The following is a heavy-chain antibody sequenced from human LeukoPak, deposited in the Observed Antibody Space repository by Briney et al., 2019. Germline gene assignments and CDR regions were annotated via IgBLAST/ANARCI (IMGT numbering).Heavy chain of an antibody. D-gene: IGHD3-10*01. V-gene: IGHV3-23*01. CDR1: GFTFRRLA. Sequence: GGSLRLSCAASGFTFRRLAMTWVRQAPGKGLEWVATISASGAYYADPVRGRFTISRDNSRNTLYLQMNSLRAEDTAVYYCAKDSDYYGSGSYYDYWGQGTLVTVSS. CDR2: ISASGA. CDR3: AKDSDYYGSGSYYDY. J-gene: IGHJ4*02.